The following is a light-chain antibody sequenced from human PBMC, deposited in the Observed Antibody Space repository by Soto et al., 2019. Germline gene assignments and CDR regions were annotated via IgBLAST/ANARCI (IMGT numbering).Light chain of an antibody. J-gene: IGKJ4*01. V-gene: IGKV3-11*01. CDR3: QQGSNWPPGLT. Sequence: EIVLTQSPATLSLSPGERATLSCRASQSVSSYLAWYQQKPGQAPRLLIYDASHRATGIPARFSGSGSGTDFTLTISSLVPEDFAVYYCQQGSNWPPGLTFGGGTKVEIK. CDR2: DAS. CDR1: QSVSSY.